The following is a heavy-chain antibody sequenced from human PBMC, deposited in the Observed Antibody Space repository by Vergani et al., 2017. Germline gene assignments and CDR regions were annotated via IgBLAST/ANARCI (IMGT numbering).Heavy chain of an antibody. CDR1: GGSISSYY. V-gene: IGHV4-59*01. CDR2: IYYSGST. J-gene: IGHJ6*02. CDR3: AREFRVRGVIKGYYYGMDV. D-gene: IGHD3-10*01. Sequence: QVQLQESGPGLVKPSETLSLTCTVSGGSISSYYWSWIRQPPGKGLEWIGYIYYSGSTNYNPSLKSRVTISVDTSKNQFSLKLSSVTAADTAVYYCAREFRVRGVIKGYYYGMDVGGQGTTVTVSS.